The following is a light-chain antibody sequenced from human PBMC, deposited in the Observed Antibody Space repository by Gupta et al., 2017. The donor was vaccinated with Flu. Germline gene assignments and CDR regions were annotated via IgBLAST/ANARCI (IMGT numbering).Light chain of an antibody. V-gene: IGLV2-14*01. CDR1: NSDVGGYNY. Sequence: QSALTQPASVSGSPGQSITISCTGTNSDVGGYNYVSWYQQHPGKAPKLMIYEVSNRPSGVSNRYSGSKSGNTASLTISGLQAEDEADYYCSSCTSSSTSYVFGTGTKVTVL. J-gene: IGLJ1*01. CDR2: EVS. CDR3: SSCTSSSTSYV.